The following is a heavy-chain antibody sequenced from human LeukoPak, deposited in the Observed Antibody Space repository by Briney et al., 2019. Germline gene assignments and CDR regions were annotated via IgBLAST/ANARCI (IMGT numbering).Heavy chain of an antibody. V-gene: IGHV3-73*01. CDR3: ARDRHGDYSNDY. J-gene: IGHJ4*02. CDR2: IRSKAHRYAT. Sequence: QPGGSLKLSCAASGFIFGGSAIHWVRQASEKGLEWVGRIRSKAHRYATAYAASVKGRFTIFRDDSKNVAYLQMNSLRDEDTAVYYCARDRHGDYSNDYWGQGTLVTVSS. CDR1: GFIFGGSA. D-gene: IGHD4-17*01.